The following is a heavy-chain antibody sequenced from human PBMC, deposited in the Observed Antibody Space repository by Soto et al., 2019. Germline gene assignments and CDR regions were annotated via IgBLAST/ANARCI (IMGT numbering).Heavy chain of an antibody. Sequence: ASVKVSCKASGYTFTSYGISWVRQAPGQGLEWMGWISAYNGNTNYAQKLQGRVTMTTDTSTSTAYMELRSLRSDDTAVYYCASAPYDILTGYSNHFDYWGQGTLVTVS. CDR2: ISAYNGNT. D-gene: IGHD3-9*01. CDR3: ASAPYDILTGYSNHFDY. J-gene: IGHJ4*02. CDR1: GYTFTSYG. V-gene: IGHV1-18*01.